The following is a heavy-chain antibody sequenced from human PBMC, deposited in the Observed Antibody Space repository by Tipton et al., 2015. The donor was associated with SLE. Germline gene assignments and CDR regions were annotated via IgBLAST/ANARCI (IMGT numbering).Heavy chain of an antibody. Sequence: QSGAEVKKPGASVKASCKASGYTFTGYYMHWVRQAPGQGLEWMGWINPNSGGTNYAQKFQGRVTMTRDTSISTAYMELSRLRSDDTAVYYCARGDLNYYDSSGYYYIDYWGQGTLVTVSS. D-gene: IGHD3-22*01. J-gene: IGHJ4*02. CDR1: GYTFTGYY. CDR3: ARGDLNYYDSSGYYYIDY. CDR2: INPNSGGT. V-gene: IGHV1-2*02.